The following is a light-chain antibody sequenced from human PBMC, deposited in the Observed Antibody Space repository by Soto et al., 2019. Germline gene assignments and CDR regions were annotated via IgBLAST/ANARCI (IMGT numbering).Light chain of an antibody. Sequence: QSALTQPASVSGSPGQSITISCTGTSSDVGSYHYVSWYQQHPGKAPKVMIYDVSNRPSGVSYRFSGSKSGNTASLTISGLQAEDEADYYCSSYTPSSTYVFGTGTKLTVL. CDR3: SSYTPSSTYV. V-gene: IGLV2-14*01. CDR1: SSDVGSYHY. J-gene: IGLJ1*01. CDR2: DVS.